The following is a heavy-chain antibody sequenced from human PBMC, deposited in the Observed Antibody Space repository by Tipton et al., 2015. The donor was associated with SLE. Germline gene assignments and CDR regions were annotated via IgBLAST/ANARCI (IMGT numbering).Heavy chain of an antibody. CDR1: GGSISSNNW. CDR2: IHHSGST. J-gene: IGHJ5*02. Sequence: GLVKPSETLSLTCAVSGGSISSNNWWSWVRQTPGKGLEWIAEIHHSGSTNYNPSLKSRVTILLDTSNFRFSLRLSSVTPADTAVYYCAGGGPYDYFDPWGQGTLVTVSS. D-gene: IGHD5-12*01. CDR3: AGGGPYDYFDP. V-gene: IGHV4-4*02.